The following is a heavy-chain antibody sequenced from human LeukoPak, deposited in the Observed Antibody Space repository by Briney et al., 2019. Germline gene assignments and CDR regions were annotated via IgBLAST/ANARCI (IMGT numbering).Heavy chain of an antibody. CDR1: GFTFSNDW. Sequence: GGSLRLSCAASGFTFSNDWMNWVRQAPGKGLEWVANVKQDGSEKYYVGSVKGRFTISRDNAENSLYLEMNSLRAEDTAVYYCATDYYGYFDHWGQGALVTVSS. CDR2: VKQDGSEK. J-gene: IGHJ4*02. V-gene: IGHV3-7*03. D-gene: IGHD3-10*01. CDR3: ATDYYGYFDH.